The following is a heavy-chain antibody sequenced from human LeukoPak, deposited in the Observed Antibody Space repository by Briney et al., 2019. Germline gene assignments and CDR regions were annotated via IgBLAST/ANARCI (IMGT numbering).Heavy chain of an antibody. Sequence: KSSETLSLTCTVSGGSISSGDYYWSWIRQPPGKGLEWIGYIYYSGSTYYNPSLKSRVTISVDTSKNQFTLKLSSVTAADTAVYYCARGRYGWLPFDYWGQGTLVTVSS. CDR2: IYYSGST. J-gene: IGHJ4*02. CDR1: GGSISSGDYY. CDR3: ARGRYGWLPFDY. V-gene: IGHV4-30-4*02. D-gene: IGHD3-16*01.